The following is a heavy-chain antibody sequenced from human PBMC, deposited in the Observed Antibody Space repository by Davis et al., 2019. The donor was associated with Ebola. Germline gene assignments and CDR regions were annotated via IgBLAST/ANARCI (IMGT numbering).Heavy chain of an antibody. V-gene: IGHV3-7*03. CDR1: GFTFSNYW. CDR3: AIANRGPVADTGDY. Sequence: GESLKISCAASGFTFSNYWMSWVRQAPVKGLEWVANIKQDGSEKHYVDSVKGRFTISRDNAKNSLYLQMNSLRAEDTAVYYCAIANRGPVADTGDYWGQGTLVTVSS. D-gene: IGHD6-19*01. J-gene: IGHJ4*02. CDR2: IKQDGSEK.